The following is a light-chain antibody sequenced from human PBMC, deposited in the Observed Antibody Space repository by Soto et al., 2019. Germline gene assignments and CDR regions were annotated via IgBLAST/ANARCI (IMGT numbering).Light chain of an antibody. CDR2: GAS. CDR1: QSVSSSY. Sequence: EVVLTQSPGTLSLSPGERATLSCRASQSVSSSYVAWYQQKRGQAPRLLMYGASSRATGIPDRFSGSGSGTDFTLTISRLEPEDFVLYFCQQYGSSPLTFGQGTKVDIK. J-gene: IGKJ1*01. V-gene: IGKV3-20*01. CDR3: QQYGSSPLT.